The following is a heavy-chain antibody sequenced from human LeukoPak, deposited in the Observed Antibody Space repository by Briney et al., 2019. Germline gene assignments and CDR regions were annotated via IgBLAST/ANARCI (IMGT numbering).Heavy chain of an antibody. J-gene: IGHJ5*02. CDR2: INHSGST. D-gene: IGHD2-21*02. Sequence: SETLSLTCAVSGGSISSGGYSWSWIRQPPGKGLEWIGEINHSGSTNYNPSLKSRVTISVDTSKNQFSLRLSSVTAADTAVYYCARRTVPTAYNWFDPWGQGTLVTVSS. CDR3: ARRTVPTAYNWFDP. V-gene: IGHV4-34*01. CDR1: GGSISSGGYS.